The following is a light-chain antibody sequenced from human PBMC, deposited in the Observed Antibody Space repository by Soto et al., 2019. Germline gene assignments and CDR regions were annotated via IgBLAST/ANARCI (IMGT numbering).Light chain of an antibody. CDR1: QSVSSN. CDR2: ETS. CDR3: QQYENLPIT. J-gene: IGKJ5*01. Sequence: EIVMTQSPATLYVSPGERATLSCRASQSVSSNLTWYQQKPGQAPRLLIYETSTRATDIPARFSGSGSGTEFTLTISSLYSEDFAVYYCQQYENLPITFGQGTRLEIK. V-gene: IGKV3-15*01.